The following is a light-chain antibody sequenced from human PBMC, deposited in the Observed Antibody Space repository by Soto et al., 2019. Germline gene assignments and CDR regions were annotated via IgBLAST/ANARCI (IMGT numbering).Light chain of an antibody. CDR3: QQYNNWPIT. V-gene: IGKV3D-15*01. Sequence: EVMMTQFPDTVSVTPGETVTLSCGASQSVRTNLAWYQQRPGQAPRLLIHYSSTRASDIPARFSGSGSGTNFTLAISSLQSEDFEVYYCQQYNNWPITFGRGTRLEIK. CDR2: YSS. CDR1: QSVRTN. J-gene: IGKJ5*01.